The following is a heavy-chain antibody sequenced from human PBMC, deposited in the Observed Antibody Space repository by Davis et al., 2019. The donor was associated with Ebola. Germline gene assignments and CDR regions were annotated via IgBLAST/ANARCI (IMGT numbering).Heavy chain of an antibody. D-gene: IGHD1-26*01. CDR3: AADGGATQGFDY. CDR2: ISSTGDTI. V-gene: IGHV3-48*01. J-gene: IGHJ4*02. CDR1: GFTFITFS. Sequence: GGSLRLSCTASGFTFITFSLNWVRQAPGKGLEWLSYISSTGDTIYYADSVKGRFTISRHNSKNTLYLQMNSLRAEDTAVYYCAADGGATQGFDYWGQGTLVTVSS.